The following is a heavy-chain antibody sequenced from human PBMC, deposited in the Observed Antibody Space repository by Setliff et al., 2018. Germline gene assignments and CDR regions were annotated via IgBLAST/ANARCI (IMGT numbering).Heavy chain of an antibody. V-gene: IGHV1-18*01. CDR2: ISVYNDHT. J-gene: IGHJ4*02. CDR3: ARADYSSSLHYFDC. D-gene: IGHD6-13*01. Sequence: ASVKVSCKASGYTFTSYGISWVRQAPGQGLEWMGWISVYNDHTNYAQKFQGRVTVTRDTSTSTVYMELRSLRSDDTAFYYCARADYSSSLHYFDCWGQGTLVTVSS. CDR1: GYTFTSYG.